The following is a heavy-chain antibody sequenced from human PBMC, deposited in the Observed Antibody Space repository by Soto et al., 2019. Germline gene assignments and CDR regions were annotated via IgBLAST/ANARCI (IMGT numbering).Heavy chain of an antibody. Sequence: EVHLVESGGGLVEPGGALRLSCSASGLTVSSVWINWVRQAPGKGLEWVGHITRTSDGATTDYAAPLKGRFTISRDDSKNMVYLQMHSLETEDTAVYYCPTEYWYYFDHWGQGSLVTVSS. J-gene: IGHJ4*02. CDR3: PTEYWYYFDH. D-gene: IGHD2-15*01. V-gene: IGHV3-15*07. CDR2: ITRTSDGATT. CDR1: GLTVSSVW.